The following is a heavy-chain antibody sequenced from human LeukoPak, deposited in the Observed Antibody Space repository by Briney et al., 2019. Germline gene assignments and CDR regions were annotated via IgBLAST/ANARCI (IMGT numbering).Heavy chain of an antibody. CDR3: TAGAYSSSWYGYYYYGMDV. V-gene: IGHV4-34*03. Sequence: SETPSLTCAVYGGSFSGYYWSWIRQPPGKGLEWIGEINHSGSTNYNPSLKSRVTISVDTSKNQFSLKLSSVTAADTAVYYCTAGAYSSSWYGYYYYGMDVWGQGTTVTVSS. D-gene: IGHD6-13*01. J-gene: IGHJ6*02. CDR2: INHSGST. CDR1: GGSFSGYY.